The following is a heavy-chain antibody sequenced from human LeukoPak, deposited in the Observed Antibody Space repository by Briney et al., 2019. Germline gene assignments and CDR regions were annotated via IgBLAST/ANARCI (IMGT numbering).Heavy chain of an antibody. V-gene: IGHV1-18*01. CDR1: GYTFTNYG. CDR2: INAYNGNT. D-gene: IGHD3-9*01. Sequence: SVKVSCKATGYTFTNYGISWVRPATCQGLEGMGWINAYNGNTNYAQKLQGIVTMTTDTSTSTAYMELRSLRSDDTAVYYCARDTEDYDILTGYSHFDYWGRGTLVTVSS. CDR3: ARDTEDYDILTGYSHFDY. J-gene: IGHJ4*02.